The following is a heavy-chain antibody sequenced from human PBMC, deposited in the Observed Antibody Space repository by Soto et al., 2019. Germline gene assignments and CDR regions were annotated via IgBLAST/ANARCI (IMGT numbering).Heavy chain of an antibody. CDR2: ISYDGSNK. D-gene: IGHD1-1*01. Sequence: QVQLVESGGGVVQPGRSLRLSCAASGFTFSSYAMHWVRQAPGKGLEWVAVISYDGSNKYYADSVKGRFTISRYNYKNTLYLQLNSLRAEDTAVYYCARDRLMYNWNDFPYYYYGMDVWGQGTTVTVSS. J-gene: IGHJ6*02. CDR3: ARDRLMYNWNDFPYYYYGMDV. V-gene: IGHV3-30-3*01. CDR1: GFTFSSYA.